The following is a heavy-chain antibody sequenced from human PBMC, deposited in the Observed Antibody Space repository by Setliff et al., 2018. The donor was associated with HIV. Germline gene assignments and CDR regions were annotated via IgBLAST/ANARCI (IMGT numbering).Heavy chain of an antibody. D-gene: IGHD6-13*01. Sequence: SVKVSCKASGGSISISVISWVRQAPGQGLEWMGGILGTPKYAQKFQGRVAITADESTSTAYMELSNLRSEDTAVYYCASHLKLAATGTFDYWGQGTLVTVS. CDR2: ILGTP. CDR1: GGSISISV. CDR3: ASHLKLAATGTFDY. V-gene: IGHV1-69*13. J-gene: IGHJ4*02.